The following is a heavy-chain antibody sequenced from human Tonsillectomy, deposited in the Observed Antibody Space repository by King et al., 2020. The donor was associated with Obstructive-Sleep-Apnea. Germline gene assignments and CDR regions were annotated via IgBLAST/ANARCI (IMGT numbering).Heavy chain of an antibody. J-gene: IGHJ4*02. D-gene: IGHD6-13*01. CDR1: GFSLNTIEVG. CDR2: PYWKFNH. V-gene: IGHV2-5*01. CDR3: NYILSRAAAAY. Sequence: TLKESGPTVVKSTQTLTQTCDFSGFSLNTIEVGVVWLRQPPGKTLEWLAHPYWKFNHRITPSLRSRLTLSKYTSKNQVVLTLTYVDPLDTPTYSFNYILSRAAAAYWGQGARVTVAS.